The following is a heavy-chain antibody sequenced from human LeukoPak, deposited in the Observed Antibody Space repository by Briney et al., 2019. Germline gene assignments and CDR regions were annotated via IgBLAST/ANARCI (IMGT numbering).Heavy chain of an antibody. CDR1: GFTFSGYG. J-gene: IGHJ4*02. CDR2: ISGSGGST. Sequence: GGTLRLSCAASGFTFSGYGMSWVRQAPGKGLKWVSAISGSGGSTYYADSVKGRFTISRDNSKNTLYLQMNSLRAEDTAVYYCASSTGIAVAGFDYWGQGTLVTVSS. CDR3: ASSTGIAVAGFDY. V-gene: IGHV3-23*01. D-gene: IGHD6-19*01.